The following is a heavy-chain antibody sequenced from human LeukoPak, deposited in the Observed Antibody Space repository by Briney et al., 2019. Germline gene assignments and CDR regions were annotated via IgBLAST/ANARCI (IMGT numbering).Heavy chain of an antibody. CDR3: ATVSAFFYDSGSYYTFDY. CDR2: IYHSGST. J-gene: IGHJ4*02. Sequence: ASGTLSLTCAVSGGSISSSKWWSWVRQPPGKGLEWIGEIYHSGSTNYNPSLKSRVTISVDKSKNQFSLKLSSVTAADTAVYYCATVSAFFYDSGSYYTFDYWGQGTLVTVSS. V-gene: IGHV4-4*02. CDR1: GGSISSSKW. D-gene: IGHD3-10*01.